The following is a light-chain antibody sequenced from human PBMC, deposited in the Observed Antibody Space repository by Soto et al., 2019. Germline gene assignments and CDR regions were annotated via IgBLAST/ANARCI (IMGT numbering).Light chain of an antibody. Sequence: DIQVTQSPSSLSASVADRVTTTCRTSQRISSYLNWFQQKPGKAPKLLVYAASTLQSGVPSRVSGSGSGTHFTLTISDLQPEDFATYYCQQTYTTPLTFGGGTKVDIK. J-gene: IGKJ4*01. CDR1: QRISSY. V-gene: IGKV1-39*01. CDR2: AAS. CDR3: QQTYTTPLT.